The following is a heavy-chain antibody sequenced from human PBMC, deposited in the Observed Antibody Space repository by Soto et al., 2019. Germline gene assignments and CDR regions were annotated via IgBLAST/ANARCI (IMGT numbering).Heavy chain of an antibody. Sequence: QVQLQESGPGLVKPSETLSLTCTVSGGSLSTYYWSWIRQPPGKGLEWIGYIYYSGSTNYNPSLKSRVTISVDTSKNQFSLILSSVTAADTAVYYCARDSEHPFDYWGQGTLVTVSS. D-gene: IGHD1-1*01. CDR1: GGSLSTYY. V-gene: IGHV4-59*01. CDR2: IYYSGST. J-gene: IGHJ4*02. CDR3: ARDSEHPFDY.